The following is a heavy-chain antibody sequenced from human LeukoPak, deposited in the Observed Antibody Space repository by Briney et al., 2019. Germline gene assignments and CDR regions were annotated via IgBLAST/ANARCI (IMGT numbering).Heavy chain of an antibody. Sequence: ASVKVSCKASGYTFTSYDINWVRQATGQGLEWMGWMNPNSGNTGYAQKFQGRVTMTRNTSISTAYMELSRLRSEDTAVYYCARAIRGYSNFDYWGQGTLVTVSS. V-gene: IGHV1-8*01. J-gene: IGHJ4*02. D-gene: IGHD5-18*01. CDR2: MNPNSGNT. CDR3: ARAIRGYSNFDY. CDR1: GYTFTSYD.